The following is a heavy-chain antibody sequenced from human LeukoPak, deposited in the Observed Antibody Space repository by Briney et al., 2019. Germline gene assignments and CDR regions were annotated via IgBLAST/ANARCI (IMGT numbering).Heavy chain of an antibody. J-gene: IGHJ4*02. V-gene: IGHV1-69*05. D-gene: IGHD4-17*01. Sequence: ASVKVSCKASGYIFTAYYMHWVRQAPGQGPEWMGGIIPIFGTANYAQKFQGRVTITTDESTSTAYMELSSLRSEDTAVYYCARDRKPDGDYYFDYWGQGTLVTVSS. CDR2: IIPIFGTA. CDR1: GYIFTAYY. CDR3: ARDRKPDGDYYFDY.